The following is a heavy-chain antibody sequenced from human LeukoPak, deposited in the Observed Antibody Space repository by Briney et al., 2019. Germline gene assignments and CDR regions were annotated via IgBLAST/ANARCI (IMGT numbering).Heavy chain of an antibody. CDR3: ARGPHGDFDL. CDR1: GGSFSGYY. J-gene: IGHJ2*01. Sequence: PSETLSLTCAVYGGSFSGYYWSWIRQPPGKGLEWIGEINHSGSTNYNPSLKSRVTVSVDTSKNQFSLKLSSVTAADTAVYYCARGPHGDFDLWGRGTLVTVSS. D-gene: IGHD3-16*01. V-gene: IGHV4-34*01. CDR2: INHSGST.